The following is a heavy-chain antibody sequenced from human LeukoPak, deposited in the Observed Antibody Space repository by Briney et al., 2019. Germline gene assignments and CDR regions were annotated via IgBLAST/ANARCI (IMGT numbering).Heavy chain of an antibody. V-gene: IGHV3-43*01. D-gene: IGHD2-15*01. CDR1: GFTFDDYT. CDR3: ARPTGVVAVHFDY. J-gene: IGHJ4*02. CDR2: ISWDGGST. Sequence: GGSLRLSCAASGFTFDDYTMHWVRQAPGKGLEWVSLISWDGGSTYYADSVKGRFTISRDNSKNSLYLQMNSLRAEDTAVYYCARPTGVVAVHFDYWGQGTLVTVSS.